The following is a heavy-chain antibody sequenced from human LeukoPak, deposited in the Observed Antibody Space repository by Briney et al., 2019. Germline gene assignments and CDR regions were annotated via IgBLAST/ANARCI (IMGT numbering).Heavy chain of an antibody. CDR3: ARPEHIVVVTASGFDY. CDR2: ISYDGSNK. V-gene: IGHV3-30-3*01. Sequence: HPGGSLRLSCAASGFTFSSYAMHWVRQAPGKGLEWVAVISYDGSNKYYADSVKGRFTISRDNSKNTLYLQMNSLRAEDTAVYYCARPEHIVVVTASGFDYWGQGTLVTVSS. D-gene: IGHD2-21*02. CDR1: GFTFSSYA. J-gene: IGHJ4*02.